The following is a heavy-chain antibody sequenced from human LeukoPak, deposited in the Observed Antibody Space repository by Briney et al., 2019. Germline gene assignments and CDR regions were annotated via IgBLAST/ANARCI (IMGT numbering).Heavy chain of an antibody. Sequence: GASVKVSCKASGGTFSSYAISWVRQAPGQGLEWMGGIIPIFGTANYAQKFQGRVTITADKSTSTAYMELSSLRSDDTAVYYCTEDYGVNRVSGMDVWGQGTTVTVSS. CDR2: IIPIFGTA. CDR3: TEDYGVNRVSGMDV. D-gene: IGHD3-16*01. V-gene: IGHV1-69*06. CDR1: GGTFSSYA. J-gene: IGHJ6*02.